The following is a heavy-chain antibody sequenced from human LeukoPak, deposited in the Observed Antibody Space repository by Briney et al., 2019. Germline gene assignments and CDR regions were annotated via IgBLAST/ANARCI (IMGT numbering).Heavy chain of an antibody. Sequence: GGSLRLSCAASGFTFSNYDMNWVRQAPGKGLEWVSSISSSSKYIYYADSVKGRFTVSRDNAKNSLYLQMNSLGPEDTAVYYCARDPYSGNYGNYYYYYMDVWGKGTTVTISS. CDR1: GFTFSNYD. CDR2: ISSSSKYI. V-gene: IGHV3-21*01. D-gene: IGHD1-26*01. J-gene: IGHJ6*03. CDR3: ARDPYSGNYGNYYYYYMDV.